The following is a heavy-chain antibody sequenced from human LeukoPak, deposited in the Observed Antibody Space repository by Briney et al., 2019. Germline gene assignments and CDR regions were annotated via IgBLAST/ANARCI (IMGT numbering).Heavy chain of an antibody. CDR3: ARGGSYPTSNDY. J-gene: IGHJ4*02. D-gene: IGHD1-26*01. CDR1: GGPFNGYY. V-gene: IGHV4-34*01. CDR2: INHSGTT. Sequence: SETLSLTCTIYGGPFNGYYWSWIRQPPGKGLEWIGEINHSGTTNYNPSLESRVTISVDTSKNLFSLKLSSMTAADTAVYYCARGGSYPTSNDYWGQGTLVTVSS.